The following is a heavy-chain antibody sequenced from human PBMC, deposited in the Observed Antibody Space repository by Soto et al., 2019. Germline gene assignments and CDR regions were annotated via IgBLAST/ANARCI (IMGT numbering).Heavy chain of an antibody. CDR1: GGSVSSGSYY. V-gene: IGHV4-61*01. D-gene: IGHD6-6*01. Sequence: ETLSLTCTVSGGSVSSGSYYWSWIRQPPGKGLEWIGYIYYSGSTNYNPSLKSRVTISVDTSKNQFSLKLSSVTAADTAVYYCASEYSSSSYYYYGMDVWGQGTTVTVSS. J-gene: IGHJ6*02. CDR2: IYYSGST. CDR3: ASEYSSSSYYYYGMDV.